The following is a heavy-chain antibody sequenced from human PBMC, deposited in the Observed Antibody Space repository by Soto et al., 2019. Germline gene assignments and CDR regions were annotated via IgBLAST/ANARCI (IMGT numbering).Heavy chain of an antibody. Sequence: VASVKVSCKASGYTFTSYGISWVRQAPGQGLEWMGWISAYNGNTNYAQKLQGRVTMTTDTSTSTAYMELRSLRSDDTAVYYCARDLYVATTRDYYYGMDVWGQGTTVTVSS. V-gene: IGHV1-18*01. CDR2: ISAYNGNT. CDR3: ARDLYVATTRDYYYGMDV. J-gene: IGHJ6*02. D-gene: IGHD5-12*01. CDR1: GYTFTSYG.